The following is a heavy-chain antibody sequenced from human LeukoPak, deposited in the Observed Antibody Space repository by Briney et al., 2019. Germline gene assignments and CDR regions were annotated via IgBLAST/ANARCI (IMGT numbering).Heavy chain of an antibody. CDR2: ISYDGSNK. Sequence: GGSLRLSCAASGFTFSNYGMHWVRQAPGKGLEGVAVISYDGSNKYYADSVKGRFTVSRDNSNNTLYLQMSSLTAEDTAVYYCPKDRGSSTYTMDVWGQGTTVTVSS. CDR1: GFTFSNYG. V-gene: IGHV3-30*18. J-gene: IGHJ6*02. D-gene: IGHD2-2*01. CDR3: PKDRGSSTYTMDV.